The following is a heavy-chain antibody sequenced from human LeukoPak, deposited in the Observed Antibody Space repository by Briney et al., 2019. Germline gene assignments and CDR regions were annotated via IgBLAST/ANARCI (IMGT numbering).Heavy chain of an antibody. Sequence: ASVKVSCKASGYTFTGYYMHWVRQAPGQGLEWMGWINPNSGGTNYAQKFRGRVTMTRDTSISTAYMELSRLRSDDTAVYYCARGQYCSGGSCYRYYFDYWGQGTLVTVSS. CDR3: ARGQYCSGGSCYRYYFDY. D-gene: IGHD2-15*01. V-gene: IGHV1-2*02. CDR1: GYTFTGYY. J-gene: IGHJ4*02. CDR2: INPNSGGT.